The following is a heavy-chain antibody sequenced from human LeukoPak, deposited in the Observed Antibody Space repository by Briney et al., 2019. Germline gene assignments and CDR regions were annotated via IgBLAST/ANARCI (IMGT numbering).Heavy chain of an antibody. J-gene: IGHJ4*02. CDR3: ARDHAYRADY. D-gene: IGHD2-2*01. V-gene: IGHV3-7*01. CDR2: MNQDESKK. CDR1: GFTFSNDW. Sequence: GGSLRLSCAASGFTFSNDWMSWVRQAPGKGLEWVTNMNQDESKKYYADSVKGRFTISRDNAKNSLYLQMGSLTAEDTAIYYCARDHAYRADYWGQGTLVTVSS.